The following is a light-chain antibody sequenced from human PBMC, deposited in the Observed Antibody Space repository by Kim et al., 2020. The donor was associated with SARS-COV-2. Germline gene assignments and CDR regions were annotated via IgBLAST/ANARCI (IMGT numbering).Light chain of an antibody. CDR3: SSYARSNTPWV. CDR1: RDDVGGYNC. V-gene: IGLV2-14*03. Sequence: TLPYTGTRDDVGGYNCVSGCHQYPGNAPNLLIYDVTKRPSGVSNRFSGSKSGNTASLIISGLQAEDEADYHCSSYARSNTPWVFGGGTQLTVL. J-gene: IGLJ3*02. CDR2: DVT.